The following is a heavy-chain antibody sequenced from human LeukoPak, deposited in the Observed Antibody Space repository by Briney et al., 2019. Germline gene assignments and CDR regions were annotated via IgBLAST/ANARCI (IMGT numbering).Heavy chain of an antibody. Sequence: GASVKVSCKASGYTFTTYGLSWVRQAPGQGLEWMGWISTYNGNTHYAQKLQGRVTMTTDTSTSTAYMELRSLRSDDTAVYYCARYSRGDAFDIWDQGTKATVSS. V-gene: IGHV1-18*01. J-gene: IGHJ3*02. CDR2: ISTYNGNT. CDR3: ARYSRGDAFDI. D-gene: IGHD1-26*01. CDR1: GYTFTTYG.